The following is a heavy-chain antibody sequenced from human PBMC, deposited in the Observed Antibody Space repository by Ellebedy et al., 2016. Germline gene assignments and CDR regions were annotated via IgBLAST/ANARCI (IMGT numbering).Heavy chain of an antibody. CDR1: GYTFSSYD. J-gene: IGHJ2*01. Sequence: ASVKVSCXASGYTFSSYDINWVRQATGQGLEWMGWMNPNSGNTGYAQKFQGRVTMTRNTSISTAYMELSSLRSDDTAVYYCARDSIVPAGIRWRYFDLWGRGTLVTVSS. CDR3: ARDSIVPAGIRWRYFDL. D-gene: IGHD2-2*01. V-gene: IGHV1-8*01. CDR2: MNPNSGNT.